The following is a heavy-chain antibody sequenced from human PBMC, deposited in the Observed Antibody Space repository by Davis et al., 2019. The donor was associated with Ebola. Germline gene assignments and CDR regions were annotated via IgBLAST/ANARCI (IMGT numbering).Heavy chain of an antibody. CDR3: ARDRHDSSGYGS. D-gene: IGHD3-22*01. V-gene: IGHV4-61*09. CDR2: IDTSGNT. Sequence: SETLSLTCTVSGTSISSGYYFWTWIRQPAGKVLEWIGQIDTSGNTNYNPSLKSRVTISMDTSKNQLSLELSSVTAADTAVYYCARDRHDSSGYGSWGQGTLVTVSS. J-gene: IGHJ4*02. CDR1: GTSISSGYYF.